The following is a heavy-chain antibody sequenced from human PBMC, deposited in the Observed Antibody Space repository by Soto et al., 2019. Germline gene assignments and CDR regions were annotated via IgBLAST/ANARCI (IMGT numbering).Heavy chain of an antibody. D-gene: IGHD2-15*01. CDR2: IYHSGST. J-gene: IGHJ6*03. CDR3: ARLYCSGGSCYPRYYYYMDV. V-gene: IGHV4-4*02. Sequence: SETLSLTCAVSSVSISSSNWWSWVRQPPGKGLEWIGEIYHSGSTNYNPSLKSRVTISVDKSKNQFSLKLSSVTAADTAVYYCARLYCSGGSCYPRYYYYMDVWGKGTTVTVSS. CDR1: SVSISSSNW.